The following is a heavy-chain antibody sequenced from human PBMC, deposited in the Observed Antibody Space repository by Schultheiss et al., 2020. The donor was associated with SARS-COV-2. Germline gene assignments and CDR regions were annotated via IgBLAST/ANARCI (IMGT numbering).Heavy chain of an antibody. CDR1: GGSISSYY. Sequence: GSLRLSCTVSGGSISSYYWSWIRQPPGKGLEYIGYIYYSGSTNYNPSLKSRVTISVDTSKNQFSLKLSSVTAADTAVYYCARALAAGTNYYYYYYGMDVWGQGTTVTVSS. J-gene: IGHJ6*02. CDR2: IYYSGST. D-gene: IGHD6-13*01. CDR3: ARALAAGTNYYYYYYGMDV. V-gene: IGHV4-59*12.